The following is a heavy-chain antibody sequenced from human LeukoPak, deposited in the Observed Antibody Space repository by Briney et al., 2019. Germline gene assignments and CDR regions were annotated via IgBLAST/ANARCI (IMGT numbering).Heavy chain of an antibody. V-gene: IGHV3-23*01. CDR2: ISGSGGST. J-gene: IGHJ4*02. Sequence: PGGSLRLSCAASGFTFSSYAMSWVRQAPGKGLEWVSAISGSGGSTYYADSVKGRFTISRDNSKNTLYLQMNSLRAEDTAVYYCAKDQEMATSYQLGAYDYWGQGTLVTVSS. CDR1: GFTFSSYA. D-gene: IGHD5-24*01. CDR3: AKDQEMATSYQLGAYDY.